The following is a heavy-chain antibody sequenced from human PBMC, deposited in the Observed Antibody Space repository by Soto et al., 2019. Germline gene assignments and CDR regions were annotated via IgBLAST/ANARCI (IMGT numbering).Heavy chain of an antibody. CDR3: AAGEASSRNLAPYYLDF. D-gene: IGHD6-13*01. V-gene: IGHV4-59*01. CDR2: IHYSGTT. CDR1: GGSMRNYF. J-gene: IGHJ4*02. Sequence: SETLSLTCTVSGGSMRNYFWTWIRQPPGKGLEWIGYIHYSGTTSFFPSYNPSLRSRVTISEDTSKNQFSLKLLSVTTADTAVYFCAAGEASSRNLAPYYLDFWGQGNLVTVS.